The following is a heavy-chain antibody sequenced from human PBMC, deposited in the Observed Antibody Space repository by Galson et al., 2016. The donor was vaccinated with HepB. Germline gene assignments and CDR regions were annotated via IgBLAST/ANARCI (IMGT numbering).Heavy chain of an antibody. J-gene: IGHJ4*02. D-gene: IGHD4-23*01. CDR1: GGSISRDTW. CDR3: VGGKLASGWPY. V-gene: IGHV4-4*02. CDR2: IYHTGST. Sequence: ETLSLTCAVSGGSISRDTWWSWVRQPPGKGLEWIGEIYHTGSTNYDPSVKNRVTISLDKSRNQFSLRLTSVTATDTAVYYCVGGKLASGWPYWGQGNLVRVSS.